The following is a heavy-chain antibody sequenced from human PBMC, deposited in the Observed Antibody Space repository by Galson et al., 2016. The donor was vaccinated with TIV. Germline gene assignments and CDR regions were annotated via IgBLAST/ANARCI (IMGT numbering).Heavy chain of an antibody. V-gene: IGHV5-51*01. CDR2: VYPGDSES. Sequence: QSGAEVKKPGESLKISCQASGYVFPTYWLAWVRQMPGKGLEWIGIVYPGDSESRYSPSLQGQVTFSVDKSSSTAYLQWSSLRTTDTAIYYCARQANSGLDYWGQGALVTVSS. CDR3: ARQANSGLDY. D-gene: IGHD6-19*01. CDR1: GYVFPTYW. J-gene: IGHJ4*02.